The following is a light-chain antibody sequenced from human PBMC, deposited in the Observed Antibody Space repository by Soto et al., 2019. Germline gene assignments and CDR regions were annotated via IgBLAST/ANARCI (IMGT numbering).Light chain of an antibody. CDR2: VNI. CDR3: QSYDSSLSVV. V-gene: IGLV1-40*01. J-gene: IGLJ2*01. Sequence: QSVLTQPPSVSGAPGQRVTISCTGSSSNIGAGYDVHWYQQLPGTAPKLLIYVNINRPSGVPDRFSGSKSGTSASLAITGLQAAAEADYYCQSYDSSLSVVFGGGTKVTVL. CDR1: SSNIGAGYD.